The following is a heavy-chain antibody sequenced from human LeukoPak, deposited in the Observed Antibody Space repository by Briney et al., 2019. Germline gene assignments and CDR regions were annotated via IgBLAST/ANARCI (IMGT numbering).Heavy chain of an antibody. CDR3: ARDIHLYNWFDP. Sequence: KPSETLSLTCTVSGGSISSSSYYLGWIRQPPGKGLEWIGSIYYSESTYYNPSLKSRVTIEVDTSKNQFSLKLSSVTAADAAVYYCARDIHLYNWFDPWGQGTLVTVSS. CDR1: GGSISSSSYY. CDR2: IYYSEST. J-gene: IGHJ5*02. V-gene: IGHV4-39*07.